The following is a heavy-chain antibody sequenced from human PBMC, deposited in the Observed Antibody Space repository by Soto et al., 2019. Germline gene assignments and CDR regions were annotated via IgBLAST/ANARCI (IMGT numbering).Heavy chain of an antibody. CDR2: ISVYNGDT. D-gene: IGHD4-17*01. V-gene: IGHV1-18*01. CDR1: GYTFISHG. J-gene: IGHJ4*02. Sequence: QVQLVQSGAEVKKPGASVKVSCKASGYTFISHGITWVRQAPGQGLEWVGWISVYNGDTNYAQKLQGRVTMTTDTFTSTAYLELTSLRSDDTAIYYCSRESFDYASSFDYWGPGTLVTVSS. CDR3: SRESFDYASSFDY.